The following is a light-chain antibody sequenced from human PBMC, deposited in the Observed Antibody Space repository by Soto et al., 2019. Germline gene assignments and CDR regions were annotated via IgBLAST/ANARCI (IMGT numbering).Light chain of an antibody. V-gene: IGLV2-11*01. CDR1: ESDVGDYDF. CDR2: AVS. J-gene: IGLJ1*01. Sequence: QSALTQPRSVSGSPGQSVTISCTGTESDVGDYDFVSWYQQHPGKAPKVMIYAVSTRPSGVPDRFSGSKSGNTASLTISGLQAEDEADYYCSSYAGSSNVFGTGTKLTVL. CDR3: SSYAGSSNV.